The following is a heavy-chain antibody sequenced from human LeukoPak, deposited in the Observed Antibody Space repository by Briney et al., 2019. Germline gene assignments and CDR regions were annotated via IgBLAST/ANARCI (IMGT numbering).Heavy chain of an antibody. D-gene: IGHD5-12*01. CDR2: ISYDGSNK. CDR3: AKSVASDAY. Sequence: GRSLRLSCAASGFTFNSYGMHWVRQAPGKGLEWVAVISYDGSNKYYADFVKGRFTISRDNSKNTLSLQMNGLIPEDTAVYYCAKSVASDAYWGQGTLVTVSS. J-gene: IGHJ4*02. V-gene: IGHV3-30*18. CDR1: GFTFNSYG.